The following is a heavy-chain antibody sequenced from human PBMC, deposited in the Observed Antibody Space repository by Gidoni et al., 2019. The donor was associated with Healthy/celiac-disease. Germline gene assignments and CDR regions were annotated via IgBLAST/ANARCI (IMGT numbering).Heavy chain of an antibody. V-gene: IGHV3-30*18. CDR1: GFTFSSYG. CDR3: AKEFDYYGSGSEEYYYYGMDV. Sequence: QVQLVESGGGVVQPGRSLRLSCAASGFTFSSYGMHWVRQAPGKGLEWVAVISYDGSNKYYADSVKGRFTISRDNSKNTLYLQMNSLRAEDTAVYYCAKEFDYYGSGSEEYYYYGMDVWGQGTTVTVSS. J-gene: IGHJ6*02. CDR2: ISYDGSNK. D-gene: IGHD3-10*01.